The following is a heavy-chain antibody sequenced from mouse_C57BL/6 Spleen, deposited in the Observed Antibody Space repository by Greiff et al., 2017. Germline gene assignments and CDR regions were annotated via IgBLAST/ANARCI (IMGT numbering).Heavy chain of an antibody. D-gene: IGHD4-1*01. CDR3: TRLTGNPESY. V-gene: IGHV6-6*01. J-gene: IGHJ2*01. CDR2: IRNKANNHAT. CDR1: GFTFSDAW. Sequence: DVQLVESGGGLVQPGGSMKLSCAASGFTFSDAWMDWVRQSPEKGLEWVAEIRNKANNHATYYAESVKGRVTISRDDSKSSVYLQMNSLRAEDTGIYYCTRLTGNPESYWGHGATLAVST.